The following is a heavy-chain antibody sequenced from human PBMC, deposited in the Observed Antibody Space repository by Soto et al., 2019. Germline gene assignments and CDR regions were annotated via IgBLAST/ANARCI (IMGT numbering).Heavy chain of an antibody. Sequence: QVQLVQSGAEVKKPGSSVKVSCKASGGTFSSYAISWVRQAPGQGLEWMGGIIPIFGTANYAQKFQGRVTITADESTSTAYMGLSSLRSEDTAVYYCARDNYVDIVATMGSWFDPWGQGTLVTVSS. J-gene: IGHJ5*02. V-gene: IGHV1-69*01. CDR2: IIPIFGTA. D-gene: IGHD5-12*01. CDR3: ARDNYVDIVATMGSWFDP. CDR1: GGTFSSYA.